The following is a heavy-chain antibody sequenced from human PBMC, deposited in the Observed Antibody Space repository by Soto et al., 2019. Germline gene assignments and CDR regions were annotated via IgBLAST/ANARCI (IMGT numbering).Heavy chain of an antibody. D-gene: IGHD2-2*01. CDR1: GFTFNNYA. Sequence: GGSLRLSCAASGFTFNNYAMTWVRQAPGKGLEWVSTISDNGGSTYYADSVKGRFTISRDNSKKTLYLQVNSLRAEDTAVYYCAKGLVPAAKTSLNDYWGQGTLVTVS. J-gene: IGHJ4*02. CDR3: AKGLVPAAKTSLNDY. CDR2: ISDNGGST. V-gene: IGHV3-23*01.